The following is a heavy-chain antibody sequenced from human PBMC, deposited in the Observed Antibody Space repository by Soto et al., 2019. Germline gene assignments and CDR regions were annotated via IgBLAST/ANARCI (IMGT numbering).Heavy chain of an antibody. V-gene: IGHV4-59*12. D-gene: IGHD1-1*01. CDR3: GRGRPRRKSTALHNCFDP. J-gene: IGHJ5*02. CDR1: GGSISSYY. CDR2: IYYSGST. Sequence: KTSETLSLTCTVSGGSISSYYWSWIRQPPGKGLEWIGYIYYSGSTNYNPSLKSRVTISVDTSKSRFFLKMTSVTAADTAVYYCGRGRPRRKSTALHNCFDPWGQGILVTVSS.